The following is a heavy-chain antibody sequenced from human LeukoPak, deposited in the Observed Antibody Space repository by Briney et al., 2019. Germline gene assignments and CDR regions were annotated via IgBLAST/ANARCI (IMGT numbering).Heavy chain of an antibody. Sequence: PSETLSLTCSVSGDSISSYCWSWIRQPPGKGLEWIGYIYYSGTTNYNPSLKSRVTISVDASKNQFSLKLSSVTAADTAVYYCARGVYIAAAQYAYWGQGTLVTVSS. D-gene: IGHD6-13*01. CDR2: IYYSGTT. CDR3: ARGVYIAAAQYAY. V-gene: IGHV4-59*01. J-gene: IGHJ4*02. CDR1: GDSISSYC.